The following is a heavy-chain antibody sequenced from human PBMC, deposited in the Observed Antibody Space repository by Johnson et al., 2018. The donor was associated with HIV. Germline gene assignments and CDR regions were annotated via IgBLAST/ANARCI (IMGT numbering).Heavy chain of an antibody. CDR1: GFIFRDYY. V-gene: IGHV3-11*04. Sequence: QMLLVESGGGLVKPGGSLRLSCAVSGFIFRDYYMSWIRQAPGKGLEWVSYISSSGKSTNYADSVKGRFTISRDNAKNSLSLQMNSLRAGDTAVYYCAREAQTHAFDIWGQGTMVTVSS. J-gene: IGHJ3*02. D-gene: IGHD4-23*01. CDR2: ISSSGKST. CDR3: AREAQTHAFDI.